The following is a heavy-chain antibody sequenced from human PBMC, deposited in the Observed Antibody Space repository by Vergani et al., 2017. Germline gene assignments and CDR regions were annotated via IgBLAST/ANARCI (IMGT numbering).Heavy chain of an antibody. V-gene: IGHV4-39*07. CDR3: ARGVMTTFGGDRWTYFYYMDV. CDR2: IYYSGST. CDR1: GASIRSSNYF. D-gene: IGHD3-16*01. Sequence: QLQLQESGPGLVKPSATLSLTCSVSGASIRSSNYFWGWIRQPPGKGLEWIASIYYSGSTYYNPSLKSRVTISVDTSKNQFSLKLSSVTAADTAVYYGARGVMTTFGGDRWTYFYYMDVWGKGTTVTVSS. J-gene: IGHJ6*03.